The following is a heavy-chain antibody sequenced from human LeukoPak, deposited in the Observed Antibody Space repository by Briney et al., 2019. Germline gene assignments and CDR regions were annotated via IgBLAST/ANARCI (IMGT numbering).Heavy chain of an antibody. Sequence: GGSLRLSCAASGFSFTDYAMSWVRQAPGKGLEWVSTVNADGGNTYYADSVKGRFTISRDNSKSTLILQMNSLRVEDTALYYCTKRVKYGGTWDHFADWGQGTLVTVSS. CDR2: VNADGGNT. CDR1: GFSFTDYA. J-gene: IGHJ4*02. D-gene: IGHD1-26*01. CDR3: TKRVKYGGTWDHFAD. V-gene: IGHV3-23*01.